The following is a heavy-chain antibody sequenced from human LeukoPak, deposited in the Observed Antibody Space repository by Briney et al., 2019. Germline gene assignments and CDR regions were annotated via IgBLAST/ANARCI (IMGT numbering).Heavy chain of an antibody. V-gene: IGHV4-59*01. CDR2: IYYSGST. D-gene: IGHD3-22*01. J-gene: IGHJ4*02. CDR1: GGSISSYY. CDR3: ARKAYDSSGYYDY. Sequence: KPSETLSLTCTVSGGSISSYYWSWFRQPPGKGLEWIGYIYYSGSTNYNPSLKSRVTISVDTSKNQFSLKLSSVTAADTAVYYCARKAYDSSGYYDYWGQGTLVTVSS.